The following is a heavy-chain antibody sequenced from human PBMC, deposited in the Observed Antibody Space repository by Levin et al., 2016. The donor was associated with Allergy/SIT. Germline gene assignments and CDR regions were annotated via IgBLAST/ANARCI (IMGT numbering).Heavy chain of an antibody. CDR3: ANPEADTNYYDN. J-gene: IGHJ4*02. Sequence: WIRQPPGKGLEWVSAISGSGGSTYYADSVKGRFTISRDNSKNTLYLQMNSLRAEDTAVYYCANPEADTNYYDNWGQGTLVTVSS. CDR2: ISGSGGST. D-gene: IGHD6-25*01. V-gene: IGHV3-23*01.